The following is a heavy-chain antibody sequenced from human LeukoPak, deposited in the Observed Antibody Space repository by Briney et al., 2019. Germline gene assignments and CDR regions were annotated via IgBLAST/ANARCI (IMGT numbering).Heavy chain of an antibody. CDR2: INQRGSN. D-gene: IGHD3-22*01. CDR1: SGSFSGYF. J-gene: IGHJ4*02. Sequence: SETLSLTCAVYSGSFSGYFWTYVRQPPGMGLEWIGEINQRGSNNYNPSLKSRVTMSVDTSKNQFSLRLSSVTAADTAVYYCAKGSIYYGDSSVYFDYWAQGTLVTVSS. V-gene: IGHV4-34*01. CDR3: AKGSIYYGDSSVYFDY.